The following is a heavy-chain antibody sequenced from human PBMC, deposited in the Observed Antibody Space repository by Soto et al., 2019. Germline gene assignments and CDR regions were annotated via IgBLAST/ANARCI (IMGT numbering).Heavy chain of an antibody. CDR2: ISSSSSYI. CDR3: ARQQQLGYYYGMDV. D-gene: IGHD6-13*01. Sequence: GGSLRLSCAASGFTFSSYSMNWVRQAPGKGLEWVSSISSSSSYIYYADSVKGRFTISRDNAKNSLYLQMNSLRAEDTAVYYCARQQQLGYYYGMDVWCPGTTVTVSS. V-gene: IGHV3-21*01. J-gene: IGHJ6*02. CDR1: GFTFSSYS.